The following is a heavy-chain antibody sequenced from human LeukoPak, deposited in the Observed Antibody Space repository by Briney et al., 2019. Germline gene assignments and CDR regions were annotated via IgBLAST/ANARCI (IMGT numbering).Heavy chain of an antibody. Sequence: PSETLSLTCTVSGGSISSSSYYWGWIRQPPGKGLEWIGSMFYTGRTYYSPSLKSRVTMSVDTSKNQFSLKLSSVTAADTAVYFCARRLLAGSCFDYWGQGTLVTVSS. J-gene: IGHJ4*02. CDR2: MFYTGRT. D-gene: IGHD1-26*01. CDR3: ARRLLAGSCFDY. V-gene: IGHV4-39*01. CDR1: GGSISSSSYY.